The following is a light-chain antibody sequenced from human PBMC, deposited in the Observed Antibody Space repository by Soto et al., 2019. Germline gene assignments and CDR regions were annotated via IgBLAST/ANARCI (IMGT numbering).Light chain of an antibody. CDR1: QNVRRY. Sequence: EILLTQSPVTLSLSPGEIATLSFRASQNVRRYLAWYQQKPGQAPRLLIYDASNRATGIPARFSGSGSGTDFTLTISSLEPEDSAVYYCKQNLGVHTLGQGTKVDTK. J-gene: IGKJ1*01. CDR3: KQNLGVHT. CDR2: DAS. V-gene: IGKV3-11*01.